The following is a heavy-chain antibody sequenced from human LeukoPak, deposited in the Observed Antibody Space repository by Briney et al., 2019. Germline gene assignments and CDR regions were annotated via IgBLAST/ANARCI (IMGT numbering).Heavy chain of an antibody. Sequence: ASVKVSCKASGYTFRNYGITWVRQAPGQGLEWMGWISAYNGDTHYAQNLQGRVTMTTDTSTSTAYMELRSLRSDDTAVYYCARDPTNTSGYYAYFDYWGQGTLVTGSS. V-gene: IGHV1-18*01. J-gene: IGHJ4*02. CDR3: ARDPTNTSGYYAYFDY. D-gene: IGHD5-12*01. CDR1: GYTFRNYG. CDR2: ISAYNGDT.